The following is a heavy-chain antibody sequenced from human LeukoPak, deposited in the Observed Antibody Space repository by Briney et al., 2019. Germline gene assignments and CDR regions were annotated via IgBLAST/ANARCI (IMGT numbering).Heavy chain of an antibody. Sequence: SETLSLTCTVSGGSISGYYWSWLRQSPGRGLEWIGYIYHSGFTHYNPSLRSRVTISVDMSRNQFSLKLTSATAADTAMYYCARDQRCSRFDGGCDQWYFDLWGRGTLVTVSS. CDR2: IYHSGFT. CDR3: ARDQRCSRFDGGCDQWYFDL. D-gene: IGHD3-10*02. V-gene: IGHV4-59*01. J-gene: IGHJ2*01. CDR1: GGSISGYY.